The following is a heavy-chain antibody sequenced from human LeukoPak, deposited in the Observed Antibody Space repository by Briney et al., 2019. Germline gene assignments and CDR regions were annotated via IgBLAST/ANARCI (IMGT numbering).Heavy chain of an antibody. CDR2: ISYNGGST. J-gene: IGHJ6*02. CDR3: SKYHHHNIFGMDV. CDR1: GFTFSSYA. D-gene: IGHD1-14*01. V-gene: IGHV3-64*04. Sequence: PGGSLRLSCSASGFTFSSYAMHWVRQAPGKGLEYVSAISYNGGSTYYADSVKGRFTISRDNSKNTLYLQMNRLRAEDTAVYYCSKYHHHNIFGMDVWGHGTTVTVSS.